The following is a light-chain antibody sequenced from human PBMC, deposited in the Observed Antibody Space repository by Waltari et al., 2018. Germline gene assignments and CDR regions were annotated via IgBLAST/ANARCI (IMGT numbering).Light chain of an antibody. Sequence: DIQMTQSPSSLSASVGDRVTITCRARQDISKSLAWYQQKPGKAPKLLLYAASRLESGVPSRFSGSGSGTDYTLTISSLQPEDFATYYCQQYYSTPPPTFGGGTKVEIK. CDR3: QQYYSTPPPT. CDR1: QDISKS. CDR2: AAS. J-gene: IGKJ4*01. V-gene: IGKV1-NL1*01.